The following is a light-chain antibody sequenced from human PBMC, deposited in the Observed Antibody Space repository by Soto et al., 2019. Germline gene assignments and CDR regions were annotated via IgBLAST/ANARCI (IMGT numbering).Light chain of an antibody. CDR1: NSDVGLYNF. Sequence: QSALTQPPSASGSPGQSVTISCTGTNSDVGLYNFVSWYQHNPGNAPKLIIYEVTKRPSGVPDRFSGSKSGNTASLTVSGLGAEDEDAYYCSSYGDRSSVLFGGGTKLTVL. J-gene: IGLJ2*01. V-gene: IGLV2-8*01. CDR2: EVT. CDR3: SSYGDRSSVL.